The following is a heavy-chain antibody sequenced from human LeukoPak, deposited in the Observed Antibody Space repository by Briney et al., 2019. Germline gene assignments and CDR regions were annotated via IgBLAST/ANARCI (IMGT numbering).Heavy chain of an antibody. CDR1: GGSISSYY. CDR3: ARVRGYYYGSGSYYNNLYFDY. J-gene: IGHJ4*02. CDR2: IYYSGST. D-gene: IGHD3-10*01. V-gene: IGHV4-59*01. Sequence: PSETLSLTCTVSGGSISSYYWSWIRQPPGKGLERIGYIYYSGSTNYNPSLKSRVTISVDTSKNQFSLKLSSVTAADTALYYCARVRGYYYGSGSYYNNLYFDYWGQGTLVTVSS.